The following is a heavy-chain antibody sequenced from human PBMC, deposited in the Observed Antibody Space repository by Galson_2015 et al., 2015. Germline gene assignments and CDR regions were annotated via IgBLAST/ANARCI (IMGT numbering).Heavy chain of an antibody. CDR3: ARLRGYCSAGTCYIDF. J-gene: IGHJ4*02. D-gene: IGHD2-15*01. CDR2: INPRGGTS. V-gene: IGHV1-46*01. Sequence: SVKVSCKASGYTFTDYYLHWVRQASGQGLEWMGIINPRGGTSRSAQKFQGRVTMTRDTSTSTVCLEINSLGLDDTAVYYCARLRGYCSAGTCYIDFWGQGTLVTVSS. CDR1: GYTFTDYY.